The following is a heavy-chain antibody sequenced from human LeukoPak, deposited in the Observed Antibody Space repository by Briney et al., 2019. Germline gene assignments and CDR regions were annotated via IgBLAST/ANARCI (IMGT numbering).Heavy chain of an antibody. CDR3: ARGRVSSSTWYSTYYHYLYMDV. D-gene: IGHD1-1*01. CDR1: DDSITMYY. CDR2: VGHTGST. V-gene: IGHV4-59*01. Sequence: SETMSLTCSVSDDSITMYYWTWIRQPPGKGLEWIGYVGHTGSTNFNPSLNGRVSISRDTTKNLFSLRLRSVTAADTAVYFCARGRVSSSTWYSTYYHYLYMDVWGKGTTVTVSS. J-gene: IGHJ6*03.